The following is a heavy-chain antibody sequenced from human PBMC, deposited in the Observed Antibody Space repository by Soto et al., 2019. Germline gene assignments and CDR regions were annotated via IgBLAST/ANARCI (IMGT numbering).Heavy chain of an antibody. CDR1: GGTFSSYA. Sequence: ASVKVSCKASGGTFSSYAISWVRQAPGQGLEWMGGIIPIFGTANYAQKFQGRVTITADESTSTAYMELSSLRSEDTAVYYCARDLDGSSPPNFAYWGQGTLVTVSS. D-gene: IGHD6-13*01. J-gene: IGHJ4*02. CDR2: IIPIFGTA. CDR3: ARDLDGSSPPNFAY. V-gene: IGHV1-69*13.